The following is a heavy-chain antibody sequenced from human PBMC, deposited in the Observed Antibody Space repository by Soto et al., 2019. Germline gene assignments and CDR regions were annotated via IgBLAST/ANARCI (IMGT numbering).Heavy chain of an antibody. CDR1: GFTFSSYG. Sequence: GGSLRLSCAASGFTFSSYGMHWVRQAPGKGLEWVAVIWYDGSNKYYADSVKGRFTISRDNSKNTLYLQMNSLRAEDTAVYYCARDRLPYSNAFPNDYWGQGTLVTVSS. CDR2: IWYDGSNK. CDR3: ARDRLPYSNAFPNDY. V-gene: IGHV3-33*01. D-gene: IGHD4-4*01. J-gene: IGHJ4*02.